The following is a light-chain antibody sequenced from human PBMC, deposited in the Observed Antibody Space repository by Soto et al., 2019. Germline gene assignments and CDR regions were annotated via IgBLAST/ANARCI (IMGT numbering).Light chain of an antibody. CDR3: SSYTSSSTFGV. CDR1: SSDVGGYNY. Sequence: QSVLTQPASVSGSPGQSITISCTGTSSDVGGYNYVSWYQQHPGKAPKLMIYDVSNRPSGVSNRFSGSKSGNTASLTISGLQAEDEADYYCSSYTSSSTFGVFGGGTKLT. J-gene: IGLJ2*01. V-gene: IGLV2-14*01. CDR2: DVS.